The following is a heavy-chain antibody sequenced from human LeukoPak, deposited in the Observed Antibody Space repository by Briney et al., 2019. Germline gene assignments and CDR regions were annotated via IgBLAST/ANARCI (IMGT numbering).Heavy chain of an antibody. CDR2: ISYHVSNK. D-gene: IGHD2-2*01. J-gene: IGHJ6*02. V-gene: IGHV3-30*18. Sequence: PGRSLRLSCEASGFTFSSYGMHWVRQAPGKGLEWVAVISYHVSNKYHADSVKGRFTISRDNSKNTLYLQMNSLRAEDTAVYYCAKDHCSGTSCFNYYGMDVWGQGTTVTVSS. CDR1: GFTFSSYG. CDR3: AKDHCSGTSCFNYYGMDV.